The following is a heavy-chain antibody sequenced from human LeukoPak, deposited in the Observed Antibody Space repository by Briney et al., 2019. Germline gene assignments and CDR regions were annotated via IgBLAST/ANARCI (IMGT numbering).Heavy chain of an antibody. Sequence: GASVKVSCKASGYTFINHGISWVRQAPGQGLEWMGWISAYNGRTEYAQEFQGRVTMTTDTSTTTGYMELRSLTSDDTAVYYCARVDDSSGYYYGEDYWGQGTLVTVSS. CDR3: ARVDDSSGYYYGEDY. V-gene: IGHV1-18*01. CDR1: GYTFINHG. J-gene: IGHJ4*02. CDR2: ISAYNGRT. D-gene: IGHD3-22*01.